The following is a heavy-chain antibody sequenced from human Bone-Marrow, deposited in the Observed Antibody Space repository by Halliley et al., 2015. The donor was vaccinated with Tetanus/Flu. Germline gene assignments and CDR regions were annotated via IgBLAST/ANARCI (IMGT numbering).Heavy chain of an antibody. CDR3: ARDFLVRFAY. D-gene: IGHD6-6*01. J-gene: IGHJ4*02. V-gene: IGHV3-21*06. Sequence: RGLEWVSSICSSASHIFYAVSVKVRFIISRDNAKNSLFLQMDSLSAEDTAVYYCARDFLVRFAYWGQGSLVSASS. CDR2: ICSSASHI.